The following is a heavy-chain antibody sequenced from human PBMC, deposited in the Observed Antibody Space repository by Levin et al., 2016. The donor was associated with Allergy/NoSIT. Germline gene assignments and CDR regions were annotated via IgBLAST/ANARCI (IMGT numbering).Heavy chain of an antibody. V-gene: IGHV3-69-1*02. J-gene: IGHJ3*02. CDR3: ARRVQGASDT. Sequence: GGSLRLSCAASGFTFSDYTMNWVRQAPGKGLEWVSSIHSDYKVYYGDSVKGRFTISRDNVKRSLYLQMNSLRAEDTAVYYCARRVQGASDTWGQGTMVTVSS. CDR1: GFTFSDYT. CDR2: IHSDYKV.